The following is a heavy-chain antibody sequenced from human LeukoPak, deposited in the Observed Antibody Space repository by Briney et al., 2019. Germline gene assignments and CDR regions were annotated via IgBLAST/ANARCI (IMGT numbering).Heavy chain of an antibody. CDR3: AKLGSGRYSYNYYMDV. V-gene: IGHV4-59*01. D-gene: IGHD6-19*01. CDR1: GGSISSYY. J-gene: IGHJ6*03. Sequence: SETLSLTCTVSGGSISSYYWSWIRQPPGKGLDWIGYISSSGSTNYNSSLKSRVTISVDTSKNQFSLRLSSVTAADTAVYYCAKLGSGRYSYNYYMDVWGKGTTVTVSS. CDR2: ISSSGST.